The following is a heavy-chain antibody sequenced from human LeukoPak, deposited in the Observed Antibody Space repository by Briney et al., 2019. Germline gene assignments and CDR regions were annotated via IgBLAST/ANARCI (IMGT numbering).Heavy chain of an antibody. CDR2: ISSSSSFI. CDR1: GLTFSSYT. CDR3: ARELGFDH. J-gene: IGHJ4*02. Sequence: PGGSLRLSCAASGLTFSSYTMNWVRQAPGKGLEWVSSISSSSSFIYYADSVKGRFTISRDNAKNSLYLQMNSLRAEDTAVYYCARELGFDHWGQGTLVTVSS. D-gene: IGHD7-27*01. V-gene: IGHV3-21*01.